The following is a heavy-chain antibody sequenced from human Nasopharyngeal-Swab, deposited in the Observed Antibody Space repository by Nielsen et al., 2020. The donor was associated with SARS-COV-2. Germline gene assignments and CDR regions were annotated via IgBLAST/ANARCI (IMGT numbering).Heavy chain of an antibody. D-gene: IGHD3-10*01. J-gene: IGHJ6*02. CDR3: TTVGTSWHYYGMDV. CDR2: IKSKTDGGTT. Sequence: GESLKISCAASGFTFSNAWMSWVRQAPGKGLEWAGRIKSKTDGGTTDYAAPVKGRFTISRDDSKNTLYLQMNSLKTEDTAVYYCTTVGTSWHYYGMDVWGQGTTVTVSS. V-gene: IGHV3-15*01. CDR1: GFTFSNAW.